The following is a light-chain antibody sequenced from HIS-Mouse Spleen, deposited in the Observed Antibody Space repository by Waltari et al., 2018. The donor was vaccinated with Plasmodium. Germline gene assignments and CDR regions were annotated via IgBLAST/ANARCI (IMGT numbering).Light chain of an antibody. Sequence: DIQMTQSPSSLSASVGGRVTITCQASQDISNYLNWYQQKPGKDPKHLIYDASNLETGVQSRVSGSGSGTDFTFTISSLQPEDIATYYCQQYDNRPPLFTFGPGTKVDIK. CDR2: DAS. CDR1: QDISNY. CDR3: QQYDNRPPLFT. V-gene: IGKV1-33*01. J-gene: IGKJ3*01.